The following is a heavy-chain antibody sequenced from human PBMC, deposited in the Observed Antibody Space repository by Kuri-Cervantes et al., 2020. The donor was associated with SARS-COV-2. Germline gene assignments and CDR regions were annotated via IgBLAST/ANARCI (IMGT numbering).Heavy chain of an antibody. CDR3: ARDSSGYYRLDY. CDR1: GFPFSSYS. D-gene: IGHD3-22*01. Sequence: GGSRRLPCAPSGFPFSSYSTIWVRQSPGKGLEWVSSISSSSSYIYYADSVKGRFTISRDNAKNSLYLQMNSLRAEDTAVYYCARDSSGYYRLDYWGQGTLVTVSS. V-gene: IGHV3-21*01. CDR2: ISSSSSYI. J-gene: IGHJ4*02.